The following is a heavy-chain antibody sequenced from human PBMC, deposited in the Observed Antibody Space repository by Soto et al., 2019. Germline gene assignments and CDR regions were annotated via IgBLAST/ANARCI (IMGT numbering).Heavy chain of an antibody. V-gene: IGHV1-69*13. J-gene: IGHJ6*02. Sequence: SVKVSCKASGGTFSSYAISWVRQAPGQGLEWMGGIIPIFGTANYAQRFQGRVTITADESTSTAYMELSSLRSEDTAVYYCARDASRKLSRPYGMDVWGQGTTVTVSS. CDR2: IIPIFGTA. CDR3: ARDASRKLSRPYGMDV. CDR1: GGTFSSYA.